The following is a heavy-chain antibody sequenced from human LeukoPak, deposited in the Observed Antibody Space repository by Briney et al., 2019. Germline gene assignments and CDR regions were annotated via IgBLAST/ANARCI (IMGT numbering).Heavy chain of an antibody. CDR1: GFTFTSSA. Sequence: GASVNVSCKASGFTFTSSAVQWVRQARGQRLEWVGWIVVGSGNTNYAQKFQERVTITRDMSTSTAYMELSSLRSEDTAVYYCAASRHCSSTSCYYFAFDIWGQGTMVTVSS. J-gene: IGHJ3*02. D-gene: IGHD2-2*01. CDR3: AASRHCSSTSCYYFAFDI. V-gene: IGHV1-58*01. CDR2: IVVGSGNT.